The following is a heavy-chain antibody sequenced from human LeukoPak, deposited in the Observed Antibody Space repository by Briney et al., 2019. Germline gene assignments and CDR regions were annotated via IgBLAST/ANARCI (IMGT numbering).Heavy chain of an antibody. CDR1: GDSFDNYF. J-gene: IGHJ4*02. V-gene: IGHV4-4*07. D-gene: IGHD3-3*01. CDR2: IYSDGKT. Sequence: SETLSLTCSVSGDSFDNYFWSWIRQSAGEGLEWIGRIYSDGKTDYNPSFGSRVAMSVDTAKKQFSLELRSVTAADTAVYYCAKGAIPFVQWSHYFNYWGQGILVTVSS. CDR3: AKGAIPFVQWSHYFNY.